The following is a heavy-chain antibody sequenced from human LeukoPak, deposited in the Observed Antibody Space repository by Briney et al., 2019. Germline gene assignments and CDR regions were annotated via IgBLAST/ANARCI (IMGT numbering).Heavy chain of an antibody. CDR1: GFTFSSYW. D-gene: IGHD3-10*01. Sequence: GGSLRLSCAASGFTFSSYWMSWVRQAPGKGLEWVANIKQDGSEKYYVVSVKGRFTISRDNAKNSLYLQMNSLRAEDTAVYYCARMGVSDAFDIWGQGTMVTVSS. CDR3: ARMGVSDAFDI. V-gene: IGHV3-7*01. J-gene: IGHJ3*02. CDR2: IKQDGSEK.